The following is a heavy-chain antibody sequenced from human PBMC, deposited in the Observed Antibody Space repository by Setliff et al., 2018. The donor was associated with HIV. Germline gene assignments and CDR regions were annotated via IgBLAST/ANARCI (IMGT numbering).Heavy chain of an antibody. CDR2: INHSGST. J-gene: IGHJ4*02. CDR3: ARESPSRSGFYFDF. Sequence: PSETLSLTCAVYGESFSGYYWNWIRQPPGKGLEWIGEINHSGSTKYNPSLKSRVTISVDTSKKQFSLKLSAVTAADTAVYYCARESPSRSGFYFDFWGQGTLVTVSS. D-gene: IGHD6-13*01. CDR1: GESFSGYY. V-gene: IGHV4-34*01.